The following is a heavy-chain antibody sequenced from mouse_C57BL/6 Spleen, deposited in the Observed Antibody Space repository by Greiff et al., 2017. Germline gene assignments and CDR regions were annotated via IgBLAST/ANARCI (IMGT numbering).Heavy chain of an antibody. D-gene: IGHD2-3*01. V-gene: IGHV1-81*01. J-gene: IGHJ3*01. CDR3: ARFYEGDYAY. CDR1: GYTFTSYG. CDR2: IYPRSGNT. Sequence: QVQLQQSGAELARPGASVKLSCKASGYTFTSYGISWVKQRTGQSLEWIGEIYPRSGNTYYNEKFKGKATLTADKSSSTAYMELRSLTSEDSAVYFCARFYEGDYAYWGQGTLVTVSA.